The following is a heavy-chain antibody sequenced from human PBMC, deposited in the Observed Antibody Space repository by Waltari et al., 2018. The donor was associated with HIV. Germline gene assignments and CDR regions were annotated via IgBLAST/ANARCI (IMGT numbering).Heavy chain of an antibody. CDR2: IKDDGNEK. CDR1: GFTFTSHC. Sequence: MQLVESGGGLVQRGGSLRLYCPASGFTFTSHCTAWVRQAPGKALEWVANIKDDGNEKYYVNSVRGRFTISRDNANNSLYLEMNRLRDEDTAVYYCVRENDFGTIFFNYYYAMDVWGQGTSVTVSS. D-gene: IGHD3-3*01. V-gene: IGHV3-7*01. J-gene: IGHJ6*02. CDR3: VRENDFGTIFFNYYYAMDV.